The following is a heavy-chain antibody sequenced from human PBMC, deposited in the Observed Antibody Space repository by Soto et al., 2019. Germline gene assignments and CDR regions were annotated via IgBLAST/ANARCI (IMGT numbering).Heavy chain of an antibody. D-gene: IGHD2-2*01. J-gene: IGHJ6*02. CDR3: AKAVYCSSTRCYQDGMDV. CDR1: GFTFSSYA. CDR2: ISGSGDDT. Sequence: EVQLLESGGGLVQPGGSLRLSCAASGFTFSSYAISWVRQAPGKGLEWVSAISGSGDDTYADSVKGRFTISRDNSKNTLYLQMNSLRVEDTAVYYCAKAVYCSSTRCYQDGMDVWGQGTTVTVSS. V-gene: IGHV3-23*01.